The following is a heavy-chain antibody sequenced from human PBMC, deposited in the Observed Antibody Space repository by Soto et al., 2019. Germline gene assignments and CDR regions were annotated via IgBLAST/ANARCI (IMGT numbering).Heavy chain of an antibody. D-gene: IGHD5-18*01. J-gene: IGHJ4*02. CDR2: IWYDGSNK. Sequence: GGSLRLSCAASGFTFSSYGMHWVRQAPGKGLEWVAVIWYDGSNKYYADSVKGRFTISRDNSKNTLYLQMNSLRAEDTAVYYCARDQGKRGYSYGYIDYWGQGTLVTVSS. CDR3: ARDQGKRGYSYGYIDY. CDR1: GFTFSSYG. V-gene: IGHV3-33*01.